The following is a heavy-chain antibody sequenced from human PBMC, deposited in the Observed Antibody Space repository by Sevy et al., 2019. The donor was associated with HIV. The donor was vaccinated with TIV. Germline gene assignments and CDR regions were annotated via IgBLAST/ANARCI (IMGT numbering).Heavy chain of an antibody. Sequence: GESQISCKASGYKFTNNWIGWVRQMPGKGLEWVGVIYPGDSDTRYSPSFQGQVTISADKSISTAYLQWTSLKASDTAMYYCARVTRPESGNHFYFDYWGQGTLVTVSS. CDR1: GYKFTNNW. CDR3: ARVTRPESGNHFYFDY. D-gene: IGHD1-1*01. CDR2: IYPGDSDT. V-gene: IGHV5-51*01. J-gene: IGHJ4*02.